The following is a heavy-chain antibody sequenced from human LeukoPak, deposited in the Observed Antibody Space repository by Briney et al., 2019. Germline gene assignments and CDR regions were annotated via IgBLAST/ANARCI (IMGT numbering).Heavy chain of an antibody. J-gene: IGHJ4*02. D-gene: IGHD5-18*01. CDR2: ISYDGSNK. V-gene: IGHV3-30*03. CDR1: GFTFSSYG. CDR3: ARGLSELWLRYFDY. Sequence: GGSLRLSCAASGFTFSSYGMHWVRQAPGKGLEWVAVISYDGSNKYYADSVKGRFTISRDNSKNTLYLQMNSLRAEDTAVYYCARGLSELWLRYFDYWGQGTLVTVSS.